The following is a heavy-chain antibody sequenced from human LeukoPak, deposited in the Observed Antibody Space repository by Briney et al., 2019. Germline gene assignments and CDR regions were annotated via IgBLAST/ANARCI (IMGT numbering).Heavy chain of an antibody. Sequence: GGSLRLSCAASGFIFSSAWMTWVSQAPGKGLEWVGHIKNKTNGGTTDYAAPVKGRFVISRDDSKNTLYLQMNSLRTEDTAVYYCARGLCTSTSCYQGPFDYWGQGMLVTVSS. J-gene: IGHJ4*02. CDR2: IKNKTNGGTT. V-gene: IGHV3-15*01. CDR3: ARGLCTSTSCYQGPFDY. D-gene: IGHD2-2*01. CDR1: GFIFSSAW.